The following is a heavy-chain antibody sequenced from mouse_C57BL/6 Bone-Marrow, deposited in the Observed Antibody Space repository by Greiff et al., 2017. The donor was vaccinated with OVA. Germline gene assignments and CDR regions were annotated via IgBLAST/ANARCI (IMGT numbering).Heavy chain of an antibody. CDR2: IYPGDGDT. V-gene: IGHV1-82*01. CDR1: GYAFSSSW. D-gene: IGHD2-4*01. Sequence: QVQLQQSGPELVKPGASVKISCKASGYAFSSSWMNWVKQRPGKGLEWIGRIYPGDGDTNYNGKFKGKATLTADKSSSTAYMQLSSLTSEDSAVYFVARSIIFYDYDGWFGYWGQGTLVTVSA. CDR3: ARSIIFYDYDGWFGY. J-gene: IGHJ3*01.